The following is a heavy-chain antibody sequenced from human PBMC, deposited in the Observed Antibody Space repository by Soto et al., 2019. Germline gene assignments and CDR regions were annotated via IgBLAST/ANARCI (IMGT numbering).Heavy chain of an antibody. Sequence: EVQLLESGGGLVQPGGSLRLSCTVSGVTFSNYAMNWVRQAPGKGLKWVSSLSGSGGTTYYADSVKGRFILSRDNSKNTLYLLMNRLRAEDTALYYCAKQRADYGSGADTFYFDSWGQGALVTVSS. CDR1: GVTFSNYA. J-gene: IGHJ4*02. CDR3: AKQRADYGSGADTFYFDS. D-gene: IGHD3-10*01. CDR2: LSGSGGTT. V-gene: IGHV3-23*01.